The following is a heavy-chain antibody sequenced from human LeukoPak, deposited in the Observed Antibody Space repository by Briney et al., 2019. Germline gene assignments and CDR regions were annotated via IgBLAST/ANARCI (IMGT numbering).Heavy chain of an antibody. Sequence: PGGSLRLSCAASGFTFSTYWMSWVRQAPGKGLEWVANIKQDGSEKNYVDSVKGRFTISRDNSQNTLFLQMNSLRVEDTAIYYCAKGSGINHYHWIDPWGQGTLVTVSS. J-gene: IGHJ5*02. CDR3: AKGSGINHYHWIDP. CDR1: GFTFSTYW. V-gene: IGHV3-7*05. D-gene: IGHD1-14*01. CDR2: IKQDGSEK.